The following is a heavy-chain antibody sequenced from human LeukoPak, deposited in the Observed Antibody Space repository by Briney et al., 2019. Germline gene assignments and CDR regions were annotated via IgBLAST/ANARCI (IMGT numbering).Heavy chain of an antibody. D-gene: IGHD2-15*01. Sequence: GGSLRLSCAASGFTFSSYSMNWVRQAPGKGLEWVSAISGSGGSTYYADSVKGRFTISRDNSKNTLYLQMNSLRAEDTAVYYCAKDRRGYCSGGSCYRDAFDIWGQGTMVTVSS. J-gene: IGHJ3*02. CDR3: AKDRRGYCSGGSCYRDAFDI. CDR2: ISGSGGST. CDR1: GFTFSSYS. V-gene: IGHV3-23*01.